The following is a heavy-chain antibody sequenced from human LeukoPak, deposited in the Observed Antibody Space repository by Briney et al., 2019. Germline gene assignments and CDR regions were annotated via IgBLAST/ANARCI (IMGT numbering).Heavy chain of an antibody. CDR1: GGSISSGDYY. CDR2: IYYSGST. J-gene: IGHJ4*02. V-gene: IGHV4-30-4*08. CDR3: ARRHYYDSSGYYYDYFDY. Sequence: PSETLSLTRTDSGGSISSGDYYWSWIRQPPGKGLEWIGYIYYSGSTYYNPSLKSRVTISVDTSKNQFSLKLSSVTAADTAVYYCARRHYYDSSGYYYDYFDYWGQGTLVTVSS. D-gene: IGHD3-22*01.